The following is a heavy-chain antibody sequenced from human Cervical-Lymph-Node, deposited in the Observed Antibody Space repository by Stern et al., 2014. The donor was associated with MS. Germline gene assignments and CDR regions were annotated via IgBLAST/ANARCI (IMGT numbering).Heavy chain of an antibody. D-gene: IGHD4-11*01. J-gene: IGHJ4*02. CDR1: GGSISSSYY. CDR2: IDDTGRT. Sequence: QLQLQESGPGLVKPSETLSRTCTVSGGSISSSYYWGWIRQSSGKGLEWIGSIDDTGRTFYNPSLKSRVTISVDTSNNQFSLKLSLVTAADTAVYYCVRQVTVRSRFDYWGQGTLVTVSS. V-gene: IGHV4-39*01. CDR3: VRQVTVRSRFDY.